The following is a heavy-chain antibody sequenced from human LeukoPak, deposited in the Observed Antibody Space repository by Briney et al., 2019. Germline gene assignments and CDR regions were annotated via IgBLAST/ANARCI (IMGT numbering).Heavy chain of an antibody. CDR3: ARYYYGSGSQQDYYYMDV. CDR1: GGTFSSYA. CDR2: IIPIFGTA. J-gene: IGHJ6*03. V-gene: IGHV1-69*13. D-gene: IGHD3-10*01. Sequence: SVKVSCKASGGTFSSYAISWVRQAPGQGLEWMGGIIPIFGTANYAQKFQGRVTITADESTSTAYMELSSLRSEDTAVYYCARYYYGSGSQQDYYYMDVWGKGTTVTISS.